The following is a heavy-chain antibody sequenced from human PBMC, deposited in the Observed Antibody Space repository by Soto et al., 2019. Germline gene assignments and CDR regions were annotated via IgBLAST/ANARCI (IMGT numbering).Heavy chain of an antibody. J-gene: IGHJ4*02. CDR3: ARGKYSDFDY. V-gene: IGHV6-1*01. CDR2: TGYTSKWYN. Sequence: QVQLQQSGPGLVKPSQTLSLTCAISGDSISTNNVAWNWIRQSPSGGLEWLGRTGYTSKWYNDYAVSVRSRITINPDTSKNQFSLQLNSVTLDDTAVYYCARGKYSDFDYWGQGTLVTVSS. CDR1: GDSISTNNVA. D-gene: IGHD5-18*01.